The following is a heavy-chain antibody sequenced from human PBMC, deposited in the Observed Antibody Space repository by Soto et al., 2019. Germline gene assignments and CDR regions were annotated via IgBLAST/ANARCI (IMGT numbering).Heavy chain of an antibody. CDR3: ARLGAYYQSLDP. J-gene: IGHJ5*02. D-gene: IGHD2-21*01. CDR1: GGSFSPNY. V-gene: IGHV4-59*08. CDR2: IYYAGTT. Sequence: QVQLQESGPGLVKPSETLSLTCTVSGGSFSPNYWSWIRQPPGKGLEWVGYIYYAGTTSYNPSLKGRVTIALETSKSQFSLRLTSVTAADTAVYYCARLGAYYQSLDPWGPGTLVNVSS.